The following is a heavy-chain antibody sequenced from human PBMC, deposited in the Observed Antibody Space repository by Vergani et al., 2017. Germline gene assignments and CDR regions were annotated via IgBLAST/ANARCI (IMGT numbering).Heavy chain of an antibody. CDR2: IIPMFDIT. J-gene: IGHJ4*02. Sequence: QVHLVQSGGEVKKPGSSVRVSCKASEGTFTTYNFNWVLQAPGQGLEWMVRIIPMFDITNHAQKFQGRVTLPAEKSTNTAYMELRSLRYEDTAVYYCARDCASSGSNSKLCNWGQGTLVTVSS. CDR3: ARDCASSGSNSKLCN. V-gene: IGHV1-69*08. D-gene: IGHD2-15*01. CDR1: EGTFTTYN.